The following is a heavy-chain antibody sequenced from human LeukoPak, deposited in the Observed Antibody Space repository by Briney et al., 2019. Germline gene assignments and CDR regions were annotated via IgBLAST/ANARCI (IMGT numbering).Heavy chain of an antibody. Sequence: PGGSLRLSCAASGFTFSSYAMSRVRQAPGKGLEWVSAISGSGGSTYYADSVKGRFTISRDNSKNTLYLQMNSLRAEDTAVYYCAKVGDFWSGYYNPDYWGQGTLVTVSS. CDR1: GFTFSSYA. D-gene: IGHD3-3*01. J-gene: IGHJ4*02. V-gene: IGHV3-23*01. CDR2: ISGSGGST. CDR3: AKVGDFWSGYYNPDY.